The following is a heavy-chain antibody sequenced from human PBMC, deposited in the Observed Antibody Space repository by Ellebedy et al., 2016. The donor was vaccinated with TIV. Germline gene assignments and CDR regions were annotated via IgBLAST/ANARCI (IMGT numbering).Heavy chain of an antibody. CDR2: INPSGGST. Sequence: AASVKVSCKASGYTFTSYYMHWVRQAPGQGLEWMGIINPSGGSTSYAQKFQGRVTITADESTSTAYMELSSLRSEDTAVYYCARDGRRFGEFPVGYYGMDVWGQGTTVTVSS. J-gene: IGHJ6*02. CDR3: ARDGRRFGEFPVGYYGMDV. V-gene: IGHV1-46*01. D-gene: IGHD3-10*01. CDR1: GYTFTSYY.